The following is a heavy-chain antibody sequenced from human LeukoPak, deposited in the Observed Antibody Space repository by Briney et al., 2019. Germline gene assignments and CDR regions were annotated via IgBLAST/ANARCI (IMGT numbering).Heavy chain of an antibody. CDR2: IRYDGSNK. J-gene: IGHJ4*02. CDR1: GFTFGSYG. V-gene: IGHV3-30*02. Sequence: GGSLRLSCAASGFTFGSYGMHWVRQAPGKGLEWVSFIRYDGSNKYYADSVKGRFTISRDNSKNTLYLQMNSLRAEDTAVYYCAKGIIAVAGVIDYWGQGTLVTVSS. D-gene: IGHD6-19*01. CDR3: AKGIIAVAGVIDY.